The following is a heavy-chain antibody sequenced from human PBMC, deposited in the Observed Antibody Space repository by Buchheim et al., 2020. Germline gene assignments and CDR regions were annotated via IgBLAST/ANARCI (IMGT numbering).Heavy chain of an antibody. Sequence: QVQLQQWGAGLLKPSETLSLTCAVYGGSFSGYYWSWIRQPPGKGLEWIGEINHSGSTNYNPSLKSRITISVDTSKNQFSLQLSSVTAADTAVYYCARGGGIVVVPAAIGYYYYGMDVWGQGTT. CDR1: GGSFSGYY. J-gene: IGHJ6*02. CDR3: ARGGGIVVVPAAIGYYYYGMDV. V-gene: IGHV4-34*01. D-gene: IGHD2-2*01. CDR2: INHSGST.